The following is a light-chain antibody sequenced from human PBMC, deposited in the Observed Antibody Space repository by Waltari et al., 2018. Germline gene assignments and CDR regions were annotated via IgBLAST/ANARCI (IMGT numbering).Light chain of an antibody. Sequence: DIQMTQSPSSLSAFVGARVTLTCRASQSISDYLNWYQQKPGKAPKLLIYAAYSLQSGVPSRFSGSGSGTDFTLTISSLQPEDFATYYCQQSYSTPQTFGQGTKVEIK. CDR3: QQSYSTPQT. CDR2: AAY. J-gene: IGKJ1*01. V-gene: IGKV1-39*01. CDR1: QSISDY.